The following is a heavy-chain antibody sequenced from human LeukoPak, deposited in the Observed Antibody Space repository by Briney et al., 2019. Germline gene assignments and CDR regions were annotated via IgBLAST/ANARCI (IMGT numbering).Heavy chain of an antibody. J-gene: IGHJ4*02. D-gene: IGHD3-10*01. CDR1: GGTFSSYA. V-gene: IGHV1-69*13. Sequence: SVKVSCKASGGTFSSYAISWVRQAPGQGLEWMGGIIPIFGTANYAQKFQGRVTITADESTSTAYMELSSPRSEDTAVYYCTEGSGSYYNFDYWGQGTLVTVSS. CDR3: TEGSGSYYNFDY. CDR2: IIPIFGTA.